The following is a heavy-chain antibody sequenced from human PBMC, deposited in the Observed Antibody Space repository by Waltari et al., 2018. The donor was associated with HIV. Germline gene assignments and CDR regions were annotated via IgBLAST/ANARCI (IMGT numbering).Heavy chain of an antibody. CDR3: ARDPPTYSSDAKGY. D-gene: IGHD6-19*01. CDR1: GFTFSSYR. J-gene: IGHJ4*02. CDR2: ISSSSSYI. V-gene: IGHV3-21*01. Sequence: EVQLVESGGGLVKPGGSLRLSCAASGFTFSSYRLNWVRQAPGKGLEGVSSISSSSSYIYYADSVKGRFTISRDNAKNSLYLQMNSLRAEDTAVYYCARDPPTYSSDAKGYWGQGTLVTVSS.